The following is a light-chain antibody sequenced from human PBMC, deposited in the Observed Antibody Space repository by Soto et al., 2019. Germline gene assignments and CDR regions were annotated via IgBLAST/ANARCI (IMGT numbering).Light chain of an antibody. J-gene: IGLJ1*01. CDR2: GGS. V-gene: IGLV2-23*01. CDR1: SNDVGSYNL. Sequence: QSALAQPASVSGSPGQSIAISCAGTSNDVGSYNLVSWYQHHPGKAPKLMIYGGSKRPSGVSDRFSGSKSGNTASLTNSGLQAEDEADYFCCSFAGNSNYVFGTGTKLTVL. CDR3: CSFAGNSNYV.